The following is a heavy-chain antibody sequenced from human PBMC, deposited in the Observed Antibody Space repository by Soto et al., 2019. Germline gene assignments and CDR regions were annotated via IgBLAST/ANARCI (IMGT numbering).Heavy chain of an antibody. CDR3: AKVPGYCSGGTCYAFDY. J-gene: IGHJ4*02. CDR2: ISGSGGST. CDR1: GFTFSSYA. Sequence: GGSLRLSCAASGFTFSSYAMSWVRQAPGKGLEWVSAISGSGGSTYYADSVKGRFTISRDNSKNTLYLQMNSLRAEDTAVYYCAKVPGYCSGGTCYAFDYWGQGTLVTVSS. V-gene: IGHV3-23*01. D-gene: IGHD2-15*01.